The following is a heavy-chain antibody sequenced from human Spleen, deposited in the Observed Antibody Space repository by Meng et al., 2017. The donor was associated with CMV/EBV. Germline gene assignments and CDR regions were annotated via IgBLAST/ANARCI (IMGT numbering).Heavy chain of an antibody. J-gene: IGHJ4*02. Sequence: GGSLRLSCVASGFKFDDYGMHWARQAPGKGLEWVSSISWNSGIKAYVASVRGRFTISRDNAKNSLFLQMNSLRAEDTAVYYCARASGGYCSTTICYGYDDYWGQGTLVTVSS. CDR2: ISWNSGIK. D-gene: IGHD2-2*01. CDR1: GFKFDDYG. CDR3: ARASGGYCSTTICYGYDDY. V-gene: IGHV3-9*01.